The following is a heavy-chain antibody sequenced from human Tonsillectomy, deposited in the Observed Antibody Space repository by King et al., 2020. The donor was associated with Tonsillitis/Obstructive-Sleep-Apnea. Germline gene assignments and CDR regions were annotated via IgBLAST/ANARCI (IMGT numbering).Heavy chain of an antibody. J-gene: IGHJ4*02. Sequence: VQLVESGGGVVQPGRSLRLSCAASGFTFSSYGMHWVRQAPGKGLEWGAGIWHDGSNKYYADSVKGRFTISRDNSKNTLYLQMNSLRAEDTAVYYCARDGGHSGYDYQFDYWGQGTLVTVSS. D-gene: IGHD5-12*01. V-gene: IGHV3-33*01. CDR3: ARDGGHSGYDYQFDY. CDR1: GFTFSSYG. CDR2: IWHDGSNK.